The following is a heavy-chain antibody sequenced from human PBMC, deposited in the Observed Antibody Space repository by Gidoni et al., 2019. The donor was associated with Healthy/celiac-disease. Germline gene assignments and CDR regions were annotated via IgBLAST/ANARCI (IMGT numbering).Heavy chain of an antibody. CDR3: ARDLDSSGWYVYY. CDR1: GFTVSSNY. Sequence: EVQLVESGGGLVKPGGSLSLSCAASGFTVSSNYMSWVRQAPGKGLEWVSVIYSGGSIYYADSVKGRFTISRDNSKNTLYLQMNSLRAEDTAVYYCARDLDSSGWYVYYWGQGTLVTVSS. V-gene: IGHV3-66*01. CDR2: IYSGGSI. D-gene: IGHD6-19*01. J-gene: IGHJ4*02.